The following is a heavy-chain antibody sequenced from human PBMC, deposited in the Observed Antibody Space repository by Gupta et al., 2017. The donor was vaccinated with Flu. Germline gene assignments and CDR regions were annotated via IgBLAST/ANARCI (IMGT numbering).Heavy chain of an antibody. J-gene: IGHJ5*02. CDR1: GFTFSDNS. CDR2: LRSSGDL. Sequence: RLSFAASGFTFSDNSVSWVLQAPGTGPEWVSFLRSSGDLYYADSVQGRFTIARDNAKNSVYLQMDSLRAEDTAFYYFARGPWASLGQGTLV. CDR3: ARGPWAS. V-gene: IGHV3-48*03.